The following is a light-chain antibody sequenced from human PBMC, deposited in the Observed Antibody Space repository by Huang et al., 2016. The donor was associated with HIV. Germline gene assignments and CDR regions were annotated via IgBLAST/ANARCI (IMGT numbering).Light chain of an antibody. CDR2: DSS. CDR1: QPINTY. V-gene: IGKV1-39*01. CDR3: QQSYSMPIT. Sequence: DIQVTQSPSSLSASVGDRVTITCRASQPINTYLNWYQQKPGKAPKLLIHDSSTLQSGVPSRFSCSGSGTDFTLTISSLQPEDFATYYCQQSYSMPITFGLGTRLEI. J-gene: IGKJ5*01.